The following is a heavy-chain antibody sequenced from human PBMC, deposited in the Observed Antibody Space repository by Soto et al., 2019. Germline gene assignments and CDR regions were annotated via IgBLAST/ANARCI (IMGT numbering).Heavy chain of an antibody. CDR3: AQPVIYYGMDV. J-gene: IGHJ6*02. D-gene: IGHD2-21*01. Sequence: PGGSLRLSCAASGFTFSSYGMHWVRQAPGKGLEWVAVISHDGSNKYYADSVKGRFTISRDNSKNTLYLQMNSLRAEDTAVYYCAQPVIYYGMDVWGQGTTVTVSS. CDR1: GFTFSSYG. CDR2: ISHDGSNK. V-gene: IGHV3-30*03.